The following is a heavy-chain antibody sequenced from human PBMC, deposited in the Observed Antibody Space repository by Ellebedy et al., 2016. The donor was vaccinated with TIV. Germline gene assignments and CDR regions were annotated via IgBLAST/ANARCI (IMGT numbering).Heavy chain of an antibody. V-gene: IGHV4-39*02. CDR1: GGSISSSSYY. CDR2: IYYSGST. CDR3: AREGAVADYYYGMDV. Sequence: MPSETLSLTCTVSGGSISSSSYYWGWIRQPPGKGLEWIGSIYYSGSTYYNPSLKSRVTISVDTSKNQFSLKLSSVTAADTAVYYCAREGAVADYYYGMDVWGQGTTVTVSS. J-gene: IGHJ6*02. D-gene: IGHD6-19*01.